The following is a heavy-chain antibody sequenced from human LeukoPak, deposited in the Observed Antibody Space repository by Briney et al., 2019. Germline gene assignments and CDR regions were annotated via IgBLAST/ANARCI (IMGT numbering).Heavy chain of an antibody. D-gene: IGHD6-19*01. Sequence: ASVKVSCKGSGYTFTDYYMHWVRQAPGQGLEWKGIINPSGGSTSYAQKFQGRVTMTRDTSTSTVYMELSSLRSEDTAVYYCARDPTTAVAGFLFDYWGQGTLVTVSS. CDR2: INPSGGST. CDR1: GYTFTDYY. J-gene: IGHJ4*02. CDR3: ARDPTTAVAGFLFDY. V-gene: IGHV1-46*01.